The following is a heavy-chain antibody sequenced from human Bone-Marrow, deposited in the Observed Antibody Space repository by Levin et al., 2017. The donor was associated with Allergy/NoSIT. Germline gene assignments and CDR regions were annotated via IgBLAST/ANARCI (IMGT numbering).Heavy chain of an antibody. Sequence: ASVKVSCKASGYTFTSYYMHWVRQAPGQGLEWMGIINPSGGSTSYAQKFQGRVTMTRDTSTSTVYMELSSLRSEDTAVYYCARDQVGGGSLRYFDWPRDYWGQGTLVTVSS. V-gene: IGHV1-46*01. D-gene: IGHD3-9*01. CDR3: ARDQVGGGSLRYFDWPRDY. J-gene: IGHJ4*02. CDR1: GYTFTSYY. CDR2: INPSGGST.